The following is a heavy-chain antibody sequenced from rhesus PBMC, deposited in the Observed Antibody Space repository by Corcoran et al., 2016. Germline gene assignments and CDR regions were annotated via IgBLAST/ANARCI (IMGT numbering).Heavy chain of an antibody. CDR3: ARFKEVITNSNDY. J-gene: IGHJ4*01. V-gene: IGHV4-127*01. CDR2: INGNSRST. Sequence: QLQLQESGPGLVKPSETLSLTCAVSGYSISSGYGWSWIRQPPGKGLEWIGEINGNSRSTNDNPPLQSRVTISKDASKNQFSLKLSSVTAADTAVYYCARFKEVITNSNDYWGQGVLVTVSS. CDR1: GYSISSGYG. D-gene: IGHD3-28*01.